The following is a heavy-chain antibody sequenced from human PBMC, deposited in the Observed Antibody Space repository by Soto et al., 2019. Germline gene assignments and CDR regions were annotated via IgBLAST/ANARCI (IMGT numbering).Heavy chain of an antibody. D-gene: IGHD2-2*01. CDR3: ARASVVPAADAFDI. Sequence: ASVKVSCKASGYTFTGYYMHWVRQAPGQGLEWMGWINPNSGGTNYAQKFQGWVTMTRDTSISTAYMELSRLRSDDTAVYYCARASVVPAADAFDIWGQGTMVTVSS. J-gene: IGHJ3*02. V-gene: IGHV1-2*04. CDR1: GYTFTGYY. CDR2: INPNSGGT.